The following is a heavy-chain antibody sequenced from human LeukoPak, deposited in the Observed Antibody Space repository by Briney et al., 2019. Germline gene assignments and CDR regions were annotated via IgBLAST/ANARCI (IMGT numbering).Heavy chain of an antibody. Sequence: ASVKVSCKASGYTFTGYYMHWVRQAPGQGLEWMGWINPNSGGTNYAQKFQGRVTMTRDTSISTAYMELSRLRSDDTAVYYCARAFSSTRPEFDYWGQGTLVTVSS. CDR1: GYTFTGYY. D-gene: IGHD2-2*01. V-gene: IGHV1-2*02. CDR2: INPNSGGT. J-gene: IGHJ4*02. CDR3: ARAFSSTRPEFDY.